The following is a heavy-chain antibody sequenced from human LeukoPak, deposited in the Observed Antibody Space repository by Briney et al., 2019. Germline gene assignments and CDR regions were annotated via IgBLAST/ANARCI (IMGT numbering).Heavy chain of an antibody. CDR1: GFTFSSYW. D-gene: IGHD2-2*01. V-gene: IGHV3-7*01. J-gene: IGHJ4*02. Sequence: GWSLRHSCAASGFTFSSYWMSWVRQAPGKGLEWVANIKQDGSERYYVDSVKGRFTISRDNAKNSLYLQMNSLRAEDTDVYYCAREQYCSSTSCYPLGTYYFDYWGQGTLVTVSS. CDR3: AREQYCSSTSCYPLGTYYFDY. CDR2: IKQDGSER.